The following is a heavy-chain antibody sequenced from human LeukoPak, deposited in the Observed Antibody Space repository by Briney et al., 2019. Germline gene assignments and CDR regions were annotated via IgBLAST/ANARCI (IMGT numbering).Heavy chain of an antibody. J-gene: IGHJ4*02. CDR1: GGSISSYY. D-gene: IGHD3-9*01. CDR3: ARGGATYYDILAGFFDY. Sequence: SETLSLTCTVSGGSISSYYWSWIRQPPGKGLEWIGYIYYSGSTNYNPSLKSRVTISVDTYKNQISLKLTSVTAADTAVYYCARGGATYYDILAGFFDYWGQGTLVSVSS. CDR2: IYYSGST. V-gene: IGHV4-59*01.